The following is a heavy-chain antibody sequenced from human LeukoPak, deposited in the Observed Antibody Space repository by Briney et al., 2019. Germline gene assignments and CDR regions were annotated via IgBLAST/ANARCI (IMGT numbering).Heavy chain of an antibody. CDR2: ISGDGGSA. Sequence: GGSLRLSCVASGFTFHDYAMSWVRQVPGKGLEWVSLISGDGGSASYAASVKGRFTISRDNSKNSLYLQMNSLRTGDTAFYYCAKASSGSSSRPIGYWGQGTLVTVSS. D-gene: IGHD3-10*01. CDR1: GFTFHDYA. CDR3: AKASSGSSSRPIGY. V-gene: IGHV3-43*02. J-gene: IGHJ4*02.